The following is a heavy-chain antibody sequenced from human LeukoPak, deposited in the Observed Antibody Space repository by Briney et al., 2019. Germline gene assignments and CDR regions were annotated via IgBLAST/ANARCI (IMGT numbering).Heavy chain of an antibody. J-gene: IGHJ6*02. CDR3: TRAGSSLDILTGHLYYYGMDV. Sequence: ASVKVSCKASGYTFTSYVMNWVRQAPGKGLEWMGWINTNTGNPTYAQGFTGRFVFSLDTSVSTAYLQISSLKAEDTAVYYCTRAGSSLDILTGHLYYYGMDVWGQGTTVTVSS. D-gene: IGHD3-9*01. CDR1: GYTFTSYV. V-gene: IGHV7-4-1*02. CDR2: INTNTGNP.